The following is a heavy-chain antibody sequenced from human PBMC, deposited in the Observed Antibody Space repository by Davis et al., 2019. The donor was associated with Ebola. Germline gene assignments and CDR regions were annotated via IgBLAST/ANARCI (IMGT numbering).Heavy chain of an antibody. V-gene: IGHV3-21*01. J-gene: IGHJ4*02. D-gene: IGHD6-19*01. CDR1: GFSFSSYG. CDR3: ARDGYSNDWGDY. CDR2: ISSSSYYI. Sequence: GGSLRLSCVASGFSFSSYGMSWVRQAPGKGLEWVSSISSSSYYIDYADSVKGRFTISRDNAKNSLFLQMNSLRDEDTAVYYCARDGYSNDWGDYWGQGSLVTVSS.